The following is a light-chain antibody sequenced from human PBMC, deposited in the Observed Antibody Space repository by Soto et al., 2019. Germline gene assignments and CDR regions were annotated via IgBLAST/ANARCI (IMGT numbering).Light chain of an antibody. CDR1: QSITNNY. J-gene: IGKJ4*01. Sequence: EMVLTQSPGTLSLSPGERATPSCRASQSITNNYLAWYQQKPGRAHRLLIYGASSRATGIPDRFSGSGSGTDFTLTISRLEPEDFAMYYCQQYGYLVTFGGGTKVDIK. CDR3: QQYGYLVT. CDR2: GAS. V-gene: IGKV3-20*01.